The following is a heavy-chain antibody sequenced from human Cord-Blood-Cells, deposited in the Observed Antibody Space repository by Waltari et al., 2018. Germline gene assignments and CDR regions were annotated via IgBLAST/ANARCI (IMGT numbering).Heavy chain of an antibody. V-gene: IGHV1-69*01. D-gene: IGHD4-17*01. J-gene: IGHJ4*02. CDR3: ARGGDGYGDYYFDY. CDR1: GGTFSSYA. Sequence: QVQLVQSGAEVKKPGSSVKVFCKVSGGTFSSYAISWVRQAPGQGPEGMGGKIPISGRTNYAQTFQGRVTITADESTSTAYMELSSLRSEDTAVYYCARGGDGYGDYYFDYWGQGTLVTVSS. CDR2: KIPISGRT.